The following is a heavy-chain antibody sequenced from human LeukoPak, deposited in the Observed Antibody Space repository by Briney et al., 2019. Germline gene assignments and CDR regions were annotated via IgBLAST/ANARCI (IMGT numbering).Heavy chain of an antibody. J-gene: IGHJ6*04. CDR2: ISWKSGSI. D-gene: IGHD3-10*02. Sequence: GGSLRLSCAASGFTFDDYAMYWVRQPPGRGLEWVSGISWKSGSIGYADSVKGRFTISRDNAKNSLYLQMNSLRAEDTAVYYCAELGITMIGGVWGKGTTVTISS. CDR3: AELGITMIGGV. V-gene: IGHV3-9*01. CDR1: GFTFDDYA.